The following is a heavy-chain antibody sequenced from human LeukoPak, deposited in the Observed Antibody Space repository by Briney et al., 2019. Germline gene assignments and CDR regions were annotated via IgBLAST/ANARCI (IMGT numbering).Heavy chain of an antibody. J-gene: IGHJ4*02. CDR2: ISYDGSNK. CDR3: AKAIWGYYGSGLDY. CDR1: GFNFGIYG. D-gene: IGHD3-10*01. Sequence: GGSLRLSCIASGFNFGIYGMHWVRQAPGKGLEWVAVISYDGSNKYYADSVKGRFTISRDNSKNTLYLQMNSLRAEDTAVYYCAKAIWGYYGSGLDYWGQGTLVTVSS. V-gene: IGHV3-30*18.